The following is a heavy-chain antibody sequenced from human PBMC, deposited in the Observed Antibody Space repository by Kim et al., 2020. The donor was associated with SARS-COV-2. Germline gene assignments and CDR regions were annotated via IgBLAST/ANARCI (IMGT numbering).Heavy chain of an antibody. Sequence: SYNPSLKSRVTISEDTSKNQSSLKLSSVTAADAAVYYCVMAAASIGWFDPWGQGTLVTVSS. J-gene: IGHJ5*02. V-gene: IGHV4-39*01. D-gene: IGHD6-13*01. CDR3: VMAAASIGWFDP.